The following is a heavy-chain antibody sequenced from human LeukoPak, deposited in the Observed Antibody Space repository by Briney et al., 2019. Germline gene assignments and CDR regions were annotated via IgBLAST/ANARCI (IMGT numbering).Heavy chain of an antibody. D-gene: IGHD2-2*01. V-gene: IGHV4-59*01. Sequence: PSETLSLTCTVSSGSISKNYWSWIRQPPGKGLEWIAYIYHSGSTNYNPSLKSRVTISLDTSQNQFSLRLSSVTAADTAVYYCARRDCSRTTCPIDSWGQGTLVTVSS. J-gene: IGHJ4*02. CDR1: SGSISKNY. CDR2: IYHSGST. CDR3: ARRDCSRTTCPIDS.